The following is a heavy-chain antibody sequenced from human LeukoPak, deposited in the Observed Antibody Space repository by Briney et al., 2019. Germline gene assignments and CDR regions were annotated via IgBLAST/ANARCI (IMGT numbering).Heavy chain of an antibody. CDR2: IYYSGST. V-gene: IGHV4-31*03. D-gene: IGHD2-15*01. CDR1: GGSISSGGYY. CDR3: ARDLGGYPFFMDV. Sequence: SQTLSLTCTVSGGSISSGGYYWSWIRQHPGKGLEWIGYIYYSGSTYYNPSLKSRVTISVDTSKNQFSLKLSSVTAADTAVYYCARDLGGYPFFMDVWGKGITVTVSS. J-gene: IGHJ6*03.